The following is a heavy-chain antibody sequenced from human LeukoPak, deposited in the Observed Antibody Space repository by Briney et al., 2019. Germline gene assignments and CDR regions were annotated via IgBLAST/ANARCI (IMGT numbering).Heavy chain of an antibody. Sequence: GGSLRLSCAASGFTFSSYWMHWVRQAPGKGLVWVSRINFDGSSTGYADSVKGRFTISRDNSKNTLYLQMNSLRAEDTAVYYCARGITGTRYGRNVHLDYWGQGTLVTVSS. J-gene: IGHJ4*02. V-gene: IGHV3-74*01. D-gene: IGHD1-7*01. CDR2: INFDGSST. CDR1: GFTFSSYW. CDR3: ARGITGTRYGRNVHLDY.